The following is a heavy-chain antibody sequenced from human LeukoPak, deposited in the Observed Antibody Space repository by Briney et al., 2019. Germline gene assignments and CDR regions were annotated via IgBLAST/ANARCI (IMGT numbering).Heavy chain of an antibody. CDR3: ARASPDYYDSSGYYPVDPYYFDY. D-gene: IGHD3-22*01. CDR2: INPNSGGT. V-gene: IGHV1-2*02. Sequence: ASVKVSCKASGYTFTGYYMHWVRQAPGQGLEWMGWINPNSGGTNYAQKFQGRVTMTRDTSISTAYMELSRLRSDDTAVYYCARASPDYYDSSGYYPVDPYYFDYWGQGTLVTVSS. J-gene: IGHJ4*02. CDR1: GYTFTGYY.